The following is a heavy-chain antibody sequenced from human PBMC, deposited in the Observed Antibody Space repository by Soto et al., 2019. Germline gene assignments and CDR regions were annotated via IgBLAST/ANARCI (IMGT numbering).Heavy chain of an antibody. Sequence: SETLSLTCTVSGGSISSYYWSWIRQPPGKGLEWIGYIYYSGSTNYNPSLKSRVTISVDTSKNQFSLKLSSVTAADTAVYYCAREVREQHRAPGGFDLWGKGTLVTVSS. V-gene: IGHV4-59*01. CDR1: GGSISSYY. CDR2: IYYSGST. D-gene: IGHD6-13*01. CDR3: AREVREQHRAPGGFDL. J-gene: IGHJ5*02.